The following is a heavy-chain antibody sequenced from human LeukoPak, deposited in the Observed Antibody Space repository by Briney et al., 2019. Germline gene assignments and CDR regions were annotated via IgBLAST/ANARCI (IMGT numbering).Heavy chain of an antibody. CDR2: INHSGST. CDR1: GGSFSGYY. J-gene: IGHJ4*02. V-gene: IGHV4-34*01. CDR3: ARGSSSWSSQYYDY. Sequence: SETLSLTRAVYGGSFSGYYWSWIRQPPGKGLECIGEINHSGSTNYNPSLKSRVTISVDTSKNQFSLKLSSVTAADTAVYYCARGSSSWSSQYYDYWGQGTLVTVSS. D-gene: IGHD6-13*01.